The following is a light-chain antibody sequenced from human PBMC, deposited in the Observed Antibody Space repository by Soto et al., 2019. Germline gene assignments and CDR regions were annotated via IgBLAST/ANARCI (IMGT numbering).Light chain of an antibody. CDR3: QQYDQWPIT. CDR2: GAS. Sequence: EIVMTQSPATLSVSPGERATLSCRASRNVGSKLAWYMQKPGQSPRLLIYGASARALGIPDRFSGSGSGTEFSFTVTSLQSEDFAVYYCQQYDQWPITFGQGTRLEI. J-gene: IGKJ5*01. V-gene: IGKV3-15*01. CDR1: RNVGSK.